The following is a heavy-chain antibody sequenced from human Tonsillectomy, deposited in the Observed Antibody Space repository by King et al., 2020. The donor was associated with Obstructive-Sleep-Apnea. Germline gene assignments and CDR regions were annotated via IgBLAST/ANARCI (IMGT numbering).Heavy chain of an antibody. CDR1: GYTFTSYG. D-gene: IGHD3-3*01. Sequence: VQLVESGAEVKKPGASVKVSCKASGYTFTSYGISWVRQAPGQGLEGMGWISAYNGNTNYAQKLQGRVTMTTETSTSPAYMELRSLRSDDTAVYYCARGASEGFLEWLSLGYFDYWGQGTLVTVSS. CDR2: ISAYNGNT. J-gene: IGHJ4*02. V-gene: IGHV1-18*04. CDR3: ARGASEGFLEWLSLGYFDY.